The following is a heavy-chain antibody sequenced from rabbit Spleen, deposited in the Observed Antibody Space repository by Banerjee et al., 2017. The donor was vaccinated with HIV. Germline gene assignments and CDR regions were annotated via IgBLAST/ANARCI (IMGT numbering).Heavy chain of an antibody. Sequence: QQQLEESGGGLVKPGGTLTLTCKASGIDFSTDYYISWVRQAPGKGLEWIACIYTSSGSTWYASWAKGRFTIPKTSSTTVTLEMTSLTAADTATYFCARSANNLYRNFNLWGPGTLVTVS. J-gene: IGHJ4*01. CDR1: GIDFSTDYY. CDR3: ARSANNLYRNFNL. D-gene: IGHD6-1*01. V-gene: IGHV1S43*01. CDR2: IYTSSGST.